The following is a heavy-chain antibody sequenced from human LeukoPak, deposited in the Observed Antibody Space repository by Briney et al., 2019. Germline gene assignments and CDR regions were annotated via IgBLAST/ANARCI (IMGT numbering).Heavy chain of an antibody. J-gene: IGHJ4*02. V-gene: IGHV3-23*01. Sequence: GGSLRLSCAVSGITLSNYGMSWVRQAPGQGREWVAGISDSGGRTNYAASVKGRFTISRDDPKKTLYLQMSSLRAEDTAVYFCAKRGVVIRVILVGFHKEAYYFDSWGQGALVTVSS. CDR2: ISDSGGRT. D-gene: IGHD3-22*01. CDR1: GITLSNYG. CDR3: AKRGVVIRVILVGFHKEAYYFDS.